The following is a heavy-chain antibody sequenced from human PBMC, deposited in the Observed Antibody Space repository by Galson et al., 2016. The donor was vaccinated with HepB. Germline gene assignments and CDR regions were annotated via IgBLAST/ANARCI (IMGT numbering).Heavy chain of an antibody. Sequence: SLRLSCAASGFTFGSYAMTWVRQAPGKGLEWVSSITGSTGVPYYADSVRGRFTIARDNSKNPLYLQMKSLRAEDTALYYCAKDRASVPDAFDIWGQGTVVTVSS. CDR2: ITGSTGVP. D-gene: IGHD2-2*01. CDR1: GFTFGSYA. V-gene: IGHV3-23*01. J-gene: IGHJ3*02. CDR3: AKDRASVPDAFDI.